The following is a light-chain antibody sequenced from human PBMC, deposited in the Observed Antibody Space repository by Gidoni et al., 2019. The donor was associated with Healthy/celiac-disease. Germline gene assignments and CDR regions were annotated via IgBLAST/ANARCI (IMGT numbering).Light chain of an antibody. CDR1: KVISSA. CDR3: QQFNSYA. CDR2: DAS. J-gene: IGKJ4*01. Sequence: AITLTQSPSSLSASVGDIVTITCRASKVISSALAWYQQKPGKATKLLIYDASSLESWVQSRFSGSGSGTDFTLTISSLHPEDFSTYYCQQFNSYAFGGGTKVEIK. V-gene: IGKV1-13*02.